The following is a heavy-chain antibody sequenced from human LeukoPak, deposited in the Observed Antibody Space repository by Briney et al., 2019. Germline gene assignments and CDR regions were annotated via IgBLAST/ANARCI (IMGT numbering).Heavy chain of an antibody. CDR3: ARSYSAVAGTLDY. Sequence: ASVKVSCKASGYTFTGYYMYWVRQAPGQGLEWMGWINPNSGGTDYAQKFQGRVTMTRDTSISTAYMELSRLTSDDTAVYYCARSYSAVAGTLDYWGQGTLVTVSS. J-gene: IGHJ4*02. D-gene: IGHD6-19*01. CDR1: GYTFTGYY. CDR2: INPNSGGT. V-gene: IGHV1-2*02.